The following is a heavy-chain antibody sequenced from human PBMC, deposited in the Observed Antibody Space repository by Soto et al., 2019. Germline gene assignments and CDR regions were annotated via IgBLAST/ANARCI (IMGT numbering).Heavy chain of an antibody. V-gene: IGHV1-3*01. Sequence: ASVKVSCKXSGYTFTSYAMHWVRQAPGQRLEWMGWINAGNSNTKYSQKFQGRVTITRDTSASTAYMELSSLRSEDTAVYYCAREGPIRDFDYWGQGTLVTVSS. CDR1: GYTFTSYA. J-gene: IGHJ4*02. CDR3: AREGPIRDFDY. CDR2: INAGNSNT.